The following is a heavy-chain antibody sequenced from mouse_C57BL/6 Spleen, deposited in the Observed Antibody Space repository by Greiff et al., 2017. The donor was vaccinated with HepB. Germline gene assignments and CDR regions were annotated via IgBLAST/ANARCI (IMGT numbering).Heavy chain of an antibody. CDR1: GFTFTDYY. CDR3: ERSGSWFSY. CDR2: IRNKANGYTT. J-gene: IGHJ3*01. Sequence: EVKLEESGGGLVQPGGSLSLSCAASGFTFTDYYMSWVRQPPGKALEWLGFIRNKANGYTTEYSASVKGRFTISRDNSQSILYLQMNALRAEDSATYFCERSGSWFSYWGQGTLFTVSA. V-gene: IGHV7-3*01.